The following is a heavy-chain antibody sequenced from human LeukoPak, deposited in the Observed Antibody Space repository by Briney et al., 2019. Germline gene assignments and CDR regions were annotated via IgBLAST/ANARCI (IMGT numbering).Heavy chain of an antibody. V-gene: IGHV4-34*01. J-gene: IGHJ4*02. Sequence: PSETLSLTCAVYGGSFSGYYWSWIRQPPGKGLEWIGEINHSGSTNYNPSLKSRVTISVDTSKNQFSLKLSSVTAADTAVYYCARRSRVTMMVVATRFDYWGQGTLVTVSS. CDR1: GGSFSGYY. CDR2: INHSGST. D-gene: IGHD3-22*01. CDR3: ARRSRVTMMVVATRFDY.